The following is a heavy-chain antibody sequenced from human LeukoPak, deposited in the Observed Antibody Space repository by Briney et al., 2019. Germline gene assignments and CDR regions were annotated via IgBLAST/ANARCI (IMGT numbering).Heavy chain of an antibody. Sequence: PGESLKISCKGSGYSFTSYWIGWVRQMPGKGLEWMGIIYPGDSDTRYSPSFQGQVTISADKSISTAYLQWSSLKASDTAMYYCARPHTYYYDSSGSWDFDYWGQGTLVTVSS. CDR2: IYPGDSDT. V-gene: IGHV5-51*01. CDR1: GYSFTSYW. D-gene: IGHD3-22*01. J-gene: IGHJ4*02. CDR3: ARPHTYYYDSSGSWDFDY.